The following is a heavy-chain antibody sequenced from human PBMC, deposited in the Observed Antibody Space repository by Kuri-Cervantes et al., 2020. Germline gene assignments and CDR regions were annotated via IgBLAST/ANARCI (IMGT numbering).Heavy chain of an antibody. CDR2: INPNSGGT. V-gene: IGHV1-2*02. D-gene: IGHD3-3*01. CDR3: ATVNYDFWSGMYY. Sequence: GESLKISCAASGFTFTGYYMHWVRQAPGQGLEWMGWINPNSGGTNYAQKFQGRVTMTEDTSTDTAYMELSSLRSEDTAVYYCATVNYDFWSGMYYWGQGTLVTVSS. J-gene: IGHJ4*02. CDR1: GFTFTGYY.